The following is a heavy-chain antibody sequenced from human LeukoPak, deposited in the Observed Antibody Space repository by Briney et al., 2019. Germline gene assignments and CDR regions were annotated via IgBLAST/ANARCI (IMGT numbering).Heavy chain of an antibody. J-gene: IGHJ3*02. V-gene: IGHV3-7*04. CDR2: IKQDGGER. CDR1: GFTLSSYW. CDR3: ARTYGDYIFSPFDI. D-gene: IGHD4-17*01. Sequence: PGGSLRLSCVASGFTLSSYWMSWVRQAPGKGLEWVANIKQDGGERYYVESVKGRFTISRDNAKNSPYLQMNSLRAEDTAVYYCARTYGDYIFSPFDIWGQGTMVTVSS.